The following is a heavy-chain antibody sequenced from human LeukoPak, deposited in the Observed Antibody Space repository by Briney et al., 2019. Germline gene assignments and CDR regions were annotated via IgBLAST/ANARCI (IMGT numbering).Heavy chain of an antibody. J-gene: IGHJ4*02. CDR1: GFTFSSYG. D-gene: IGHD2-15*01. CDR3: AKSINPRYCSGGSCFAFDY. CDR2: IRYDGSNK. Sequence: GGSLRLSCAASGFTFSSYGMHWVRQAPGKGLEWVAFIRYDGSNKYYADSVKGRFTISRDNSKNTLYLQMNSLRAEDMALYYCAKSINPRYCSGGSCFAFDYWGQGTLVTVSS. V-gene: IGHV3-30*02.